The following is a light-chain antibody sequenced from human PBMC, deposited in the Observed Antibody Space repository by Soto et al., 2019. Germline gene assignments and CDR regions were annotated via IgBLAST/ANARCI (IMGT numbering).Light chain of an antibody. CDR1: QSVSSSY. CDR3: QQYASSPVYT. J-gene: IGKJ2*01. CDR2: GAS. V-gene: IGKV3-20*01. Sequence: EIVLTQSPGTLSLSPGERATLSCRASQSVSSSYLAWYQQKPGQAPRLLIYGASSRATGIPDRFSGSGSGTDFTLTISRLEPEDVAVYYCQQYASSPVYTFGKGTKLEIK.